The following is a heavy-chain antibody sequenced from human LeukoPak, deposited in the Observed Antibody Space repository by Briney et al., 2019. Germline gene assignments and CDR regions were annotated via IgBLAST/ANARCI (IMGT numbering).Heavy chain of an antibody. J-gene: IGHJ4*02. V-gene: IGHV3-30*18. CDR1: GFTFSSYG. CDR2: ISYDGSNK. D-gene: IGHD5-24*01. CDR3: AKAQDRDGYTFDY. Sequence: PGGSLRLSCAASGFTFSSYGMHWVRQAPGKGLEWVAVISYDGSNKYYADSVKGRFTISRDNSKNTLYLQTNSLRAEDTAVYYCAKAQDRDGYTFDYWGQGTLVTVSS.